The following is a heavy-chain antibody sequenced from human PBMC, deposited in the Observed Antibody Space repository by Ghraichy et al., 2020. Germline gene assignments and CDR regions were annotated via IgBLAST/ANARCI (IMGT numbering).Heavy chain of an antibody. V-gene: IGHV3-23*01. CDR1: EFTFDGYP. CDR3: AKEGVGLGEGAFDV. CDR2: LGADGRST. D-gene: IGHD3-10*01. Sequence: GGSLRLSCAVSEFTFDGYPMTWVRQAPGKGLEWVSTLGADGRSTFNADSVKGRFTISRDKSKRTMYLQMNSLRVDDTAVYYCAKEGVGLGEGAFDVWGQGTMVTVSS. J-gene: IGHJ3*01.